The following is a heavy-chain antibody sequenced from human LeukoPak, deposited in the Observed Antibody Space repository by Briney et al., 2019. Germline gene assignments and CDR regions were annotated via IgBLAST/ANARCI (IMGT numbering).Heavy chain of an antibody. CDR2: IYYSGST. CDR1: GGSISSGGYY. Sequence: SQTLSLTCTVSGGSISSGGYYWSWIRQHPGKGLEWIGYIYYSGSTYYNPSLKSRVTISVDTSKNQFSLKLSSVTAADTAVYYCARHDRITMIVVVTTPFDAFDIWGQGTMVTVSS. V-gene: IGHV4-31*03. D-gene: IGHD3-22*01. CDR3: ARHDRITMIVVVTTPFDAFDI. J-gene: IGHJ3*02.